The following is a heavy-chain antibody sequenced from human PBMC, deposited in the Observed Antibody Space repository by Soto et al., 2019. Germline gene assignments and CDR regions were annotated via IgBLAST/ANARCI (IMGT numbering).Heavy chain of an antibody. V-gene: IGHV3-30*03. Sequence: GGSLRLSCAASGFTFSSYAIHWVRQAPGKGLEWVAVISYGGSNKYYADSVKGRFTISRDNSKNTLYLQMNSLRAEDTAVYYCAIISGSGAFDIWGQGTMVTVSS. CDR3: AIISGSGAFDI. CDR1: GFTFSSYA. CDR2: ISYGGSNK. D-gene: IGHD1-26*01. J-gene: IGHJ3*02.